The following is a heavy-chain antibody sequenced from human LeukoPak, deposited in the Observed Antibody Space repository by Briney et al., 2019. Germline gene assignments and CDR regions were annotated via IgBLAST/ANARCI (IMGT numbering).Heavy chain of an antibody. D-gene: IGHD1-26*01. V-gene: IGHV4-59*01. Sequence: SETLSLTCTVSGGSISSYYWSWIRQPPGKGLEWIGYIYYSGNTNYNPSLKSRVTISVDTSKNQFSLKLISVTAADTAVYYCARASIVGATYYFDYWGQGTLVTVSS. J-gene: IGHJ4*02. CDR2: IYYSGNT. CDR1: GGSISSYY. CDR3: ARASIVGATYYFDY.